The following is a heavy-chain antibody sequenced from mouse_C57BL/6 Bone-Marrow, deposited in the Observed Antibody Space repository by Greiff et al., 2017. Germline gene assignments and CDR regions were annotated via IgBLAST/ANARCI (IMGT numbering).Heavy chain of an antibody. V-gene: IGHV1-50*01. D-gene: IGHD1-1*01. CDR2: IDPSDSYT. J-gene: IGHJ4*01. CDR3: ASSSLYYYAMDY. Sequence: QVQLQQPGAELVKPGASVKLSCKASGYTFTSYWMQWVKQRPGQGLEWIGEIDPSDSYTNYNQKFKGKATLTVDTSSSTAYMQLSSLTSDDSAVYYCASSSLYYYAMDYWGQGTSVTVSA. CDR1: GYTFTSYW.